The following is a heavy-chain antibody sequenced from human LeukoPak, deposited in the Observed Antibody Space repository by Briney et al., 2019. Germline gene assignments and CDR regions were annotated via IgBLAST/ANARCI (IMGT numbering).Heavy chain of an antibody. D-gene: IGHD1-1*01. CDR2: IFQSGST. CDR1: GDSINSAAYY. J-gene: IGHJ5*02. CDR3: ARVGSDWNDVRYNWFDP. Sequence: PSQTLSLTCTVSGDSINSAAYYWSWIRQPPGKGLEWIGYIFQSGSTYYNPSLKSRVTISVDRSKNQFSLKLSSVTAADTAVYYCARVGSDWNDVRYNWFDPWGQGILVTVSS. V-gene: IGHV4-30-2*01.